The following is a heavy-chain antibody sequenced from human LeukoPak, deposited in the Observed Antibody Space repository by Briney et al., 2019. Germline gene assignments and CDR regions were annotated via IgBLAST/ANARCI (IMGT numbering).Heavy chain of an antibody. V-gene: IGHV3-64*01. D-gene: IGHD1-26*01. CDR1: GFTFSSYA. Sequence: AGGSLRLSCAASGFTFSSYAMHWVRQAPGKGLEYVSAISSNGGSTYYANSVKGRFTISRDNSKNTLYPQMGSLRAEDMAVYYCARGGSPRAGSFDYWGQGTLVTVSS. CDR3: ARGGSPRAGSFDY. J-gene: IGHJ4*02. CDR2: ISSNGGST.